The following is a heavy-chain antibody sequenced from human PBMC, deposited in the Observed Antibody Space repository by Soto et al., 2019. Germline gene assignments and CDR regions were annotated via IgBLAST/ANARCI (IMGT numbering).Heavy chain of an antibody. Sequence: GASLKISCKGSGYSFTRYWISWVRQMPGKGLEWMGRIDPSDSYTNYSPSFQGHVTISADKSISTAYLQWSSLKASDTAMYYCATYYYDSSGYYYRRYYYGMDVWGQGTTVTVSS. D-gene: IGHD3-22*01. J-gene: IGHJ6*02. CDR1: GYSFTRYW. V-gene: IGHV5-10-1*01. CDR2: IDPSDSYT. CDR3: ATYYYDSSGYYYRRYYYGMDV.